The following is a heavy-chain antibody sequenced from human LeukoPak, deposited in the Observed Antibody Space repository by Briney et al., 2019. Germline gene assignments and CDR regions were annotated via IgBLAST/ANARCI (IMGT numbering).Heavy chain of an antibody. CDR3: ARGPHIRTYDRDNWFDP. J-gene: IGHJ5*02. Sequence: ASVKVSCKASGYTFTGYYIHWVRQAPGQGLEWMGWINPNSGVTNYAQKFQGRVTMTRDMSTSTVYMELSSLRSEDTAIYYCARGPHIRTYDRDNWFDPWGQGTLVTVSS. V-gene: IGHV1-2*02. CDR2: INPNSGVT. CDR1: GYTFTGYY. D-gene: IGHD3-3*01.